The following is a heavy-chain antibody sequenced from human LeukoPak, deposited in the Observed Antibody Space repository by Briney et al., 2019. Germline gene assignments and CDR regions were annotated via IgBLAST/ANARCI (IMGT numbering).Heavy chain of an antibody. V-gene: IGHV4-30-2*01. Sequence: SETLSLTCAVSGGSISSGGYSWSWIRQPPGKGLEWIGYIYYSGSTYYNPSLKSRVTISVDTSKNQFSLKLSSVTAADTAVYYCARGYYYDSSGYYYPPSGWGQGTLVTVSS. J-gene: IGHJ4*02. CDR1: GGSISSGGYS. CDR2: IYYSGST. CDR3: ARGYYYDSSGYYYPPSG. D-gene: IGHD3-22*01.